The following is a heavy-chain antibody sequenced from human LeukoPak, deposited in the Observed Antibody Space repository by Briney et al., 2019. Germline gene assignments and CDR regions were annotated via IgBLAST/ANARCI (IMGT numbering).Heavy chain of an antibody. CDR2: TDQDESEE. CDR1: GLTFSSFW. D-gene: IGHD3-9*01. J-gene: IGHJ4*02. V-gene: IGHV3-7*04. Sequence: GGSLRLSCATSGLTFSSFWISWVRQAPGKGLEWVANTDQDESEENYVDSVKGRFTISRDNAKNSLYLQMDSLRAEDTAVFYCVRRHTILAYWGQGTLVTVSS. CDR3: VRRHTILAY.